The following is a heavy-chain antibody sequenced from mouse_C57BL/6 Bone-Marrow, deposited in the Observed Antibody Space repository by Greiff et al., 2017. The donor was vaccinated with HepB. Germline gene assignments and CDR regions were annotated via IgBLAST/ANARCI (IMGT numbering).Heavy chain of an antibody. J-gene: IGHJ4*01. Sequence: VQLQQSGAELARPGASVKLSCKASGYTFTSYGISWVKQRTGQGLEWIGEIYPRSGNTYYNEKFKGKATLTADKSSSTAYMELRSLTSEDSAVYVCARSGIYYYGSGAMDYWGQGTSVTVSS. CDR2: IYPRSGNT. D-gene: IGHD1-1*01. CDR1: GYTFTSYG. V-gene: IGHV1-81*01. CDR3: ARSGIYYYGSGAMDY.